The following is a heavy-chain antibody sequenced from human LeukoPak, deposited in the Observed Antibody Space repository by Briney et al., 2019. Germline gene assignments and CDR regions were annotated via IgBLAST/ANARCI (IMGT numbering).Heavy chain of an antibody. CDR3: AKGESSYYYYYMDV. J-gene: IGHJ6*03. V-gene: IGHV3-9*03. CDR1: GFTFDDYA. Sequence: PGGSLRLSCAASGFTFDDYAMHWVRQAPGKGLEWVSGISWNSGSIGYADSVKGRFTISRDNAKNSLYLQMNSLRAEDMALYYCAKGESSYYYYYMDVWGKGTTVTISS. D-gene: IGHD3-10*01. CDR2: ISWNSGSI.